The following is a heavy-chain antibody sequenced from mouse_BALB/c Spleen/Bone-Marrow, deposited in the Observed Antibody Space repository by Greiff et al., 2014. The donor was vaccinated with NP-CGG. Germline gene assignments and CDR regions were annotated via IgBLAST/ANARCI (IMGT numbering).Heavy chain of an antibody. CDR3: ARHQRYYTMDY. V-gene: IGHV5-6*01. Sequence: DVQLVESGGDLVKPGGSLKLSCAASGFTFSSYGMSWGRQTPDKRLEWVATISSVGSNTYYPDSVKGRFTISRDNATNTLYLQMSRLKSEVTAMYYCARHQRYYTMDYWGQGTSLTVSS. D-gene: IGHD2-14*01. CDR1: GFTFSSYG. J-gene: IGHJ4*01. CDR2: ISSVGSNT.